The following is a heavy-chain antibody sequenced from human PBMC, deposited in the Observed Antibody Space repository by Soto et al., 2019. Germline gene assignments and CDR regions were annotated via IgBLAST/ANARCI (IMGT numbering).Heavy chain of an antibody. D-gene: IGHD1-1*01. CDR2: ISYDGSNK. CDR3: AKDFLPRNDPIPDY. V-gene: IGHV3-30*18. CDR1: GFTFSSYG. Sequence: QVQLVESGGGVVQPGRSLRLSCAASGFTFSSYGMHWVRQAPGKGLEWVAVISYDGSNKYYADSVKGRFTISRDNSKNTQYLQMNSLRAEDTAVYYCAKDFLPRNDPIPDYWGQGTLVTVSS. J-gene: IGHJ4*02.